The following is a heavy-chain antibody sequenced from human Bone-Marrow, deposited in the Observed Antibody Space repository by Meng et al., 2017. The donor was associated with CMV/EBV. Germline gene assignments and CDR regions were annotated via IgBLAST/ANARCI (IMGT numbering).Heavy chain of an antibody. Sequence: GSISSCYWSWHRKLAGKGLEWIGRIDTSGSTNYNTSLKSRVTMSVDTSKNQFSLKLSSVTAADTAVYYCAAGYCSSTSCYGYNWFDPWGQGTLVTVSS. CDR2: IDTSGST. J-gene: IGHJ5*02. D-gene: IGHD2-2*01. CDR3: AAGYCSSTSCYGYNWFDP. V-gene: IGHV4-4*07. CDR1: GSISSCY.